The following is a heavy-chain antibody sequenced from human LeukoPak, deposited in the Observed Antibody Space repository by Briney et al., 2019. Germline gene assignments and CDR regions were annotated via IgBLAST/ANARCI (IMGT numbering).Heavy chain of an antibody. CDR1: GYTFTSYG. J-gene: IGHJ6*02. V-gene: IGHV1-18*01. Sequence: ASVKVSCKASGYTFTSYGISWVRQAPGQGLEWMGWISAYNGNTNYAQKLQGRVTMTTDTSTSTAYMELRSLRSDDTAVYYCATMVRGVITNPGYGMDVWGQGTTVTVSS. CDR2: ISAYNGNT. CDR3: ATMVRGVITNPGYGMDV. D-gene: IGHD3-10*01.